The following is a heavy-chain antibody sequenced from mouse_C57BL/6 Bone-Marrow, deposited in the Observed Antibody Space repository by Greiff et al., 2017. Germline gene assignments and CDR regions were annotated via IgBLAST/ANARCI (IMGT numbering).Heavy chain of an antibody. V-gene: IGHV1-74*01. CDR2: IHPSDSDT. J-gene: IGHJ3*01. CDR3: TTPLYDGYYTFAY. CDR1: GYTFTSYW. Sequence: QVQLQQPGAELVKPGASVKVSCKASGYTFTSYWMHWVKQRPGQGLEWIGRIHPSDSDTNYNQKFQGKATITADTSSNTAYLQLSSLTSEDTAVYYCTTPLYDGYYTFAYWGQGTLVTVSA. D-gene: IGHD2-3*01.